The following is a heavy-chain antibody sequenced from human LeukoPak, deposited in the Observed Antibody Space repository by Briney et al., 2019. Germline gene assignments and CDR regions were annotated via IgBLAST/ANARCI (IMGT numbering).Heavy chain of an antibody. D-gene: IGHD1-26*01. Sequence: PGGSLRLSCAASGFTFSSYDMYWVRQATGKGLEWVSGIDTAGDPYYPGSVKGRFTTSRENAKNSLYLQMNSLRAGDTAVYYCARGGAYGLDVWGKGTTVTVSS. CDR1: GFTFSSYD. J-gene: IGHJ6*04. V-gene: IGHV3-13*05. CDR2: IDTAGDP. CDR3: ARGGAYGLDV.